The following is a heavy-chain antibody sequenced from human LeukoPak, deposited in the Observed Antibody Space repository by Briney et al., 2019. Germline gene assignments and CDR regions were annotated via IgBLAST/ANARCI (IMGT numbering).Heavy chain of an antibody. Sequence: GGSLRPSCAASGFTFSSNWMHWVRQAPGKGLVWVSRLNSDGSDTRYADSVKGRFTISRDNAKNTLYLQMNSLRVEDTAVYYCVRSQNYYDSSGSFADAFDIWGQGTMVTVSS. D-gene: IGHD3-22*01. CDR2: LNSDGSDT. V-gene: IGHV3-74*01. J-gene: IGHJ3*02. CDR1: GFTFSSNW. CDR3: VRSQNYYDSSGSFADAFDI.